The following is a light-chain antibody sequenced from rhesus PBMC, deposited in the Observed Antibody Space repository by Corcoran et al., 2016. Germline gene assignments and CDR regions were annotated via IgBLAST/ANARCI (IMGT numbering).Light chain of an antibody. V-gene: IGKV1-69*01. CDR3: QQHDNSPIFT. CDR1: QGITSW. CDR2: RAS. J-gene: IGKJ3*01. Sequence: DIQMTQSPSSLSASVGDRVTITCRASQGITSWLAWYQQKPGKAPKLLIYRASNLDTGFPSRFSGSGSGTDFPLTISSLQPEDIATYYCQQHDNSPIFTFGPGTKLDIK.